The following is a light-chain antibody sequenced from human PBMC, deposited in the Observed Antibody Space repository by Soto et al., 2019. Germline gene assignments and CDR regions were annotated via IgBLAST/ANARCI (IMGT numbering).Light chain of an antibody. V-gene: IGLV4-69*01. CDR1: NGHSSYT. Sequence: QLVVTQSPSASASLGASVKLTCTLSNGHSSYTIAWHQQQSKKGPRYLMKVDSDGSHKKGDGIPDRFSGSSSGAERYLTISNHQSEDEADYFCQTWGTGIQVFGGGTKVTVL. CDR2: VDSDGSH. J-gene: IGLJ2*01. CDR3: QTWGTGIQV.